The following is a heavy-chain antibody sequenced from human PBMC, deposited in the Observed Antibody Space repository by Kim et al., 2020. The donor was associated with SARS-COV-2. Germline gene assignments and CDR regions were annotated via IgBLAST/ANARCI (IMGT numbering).Heavy chain of an antibody. J-gene: IGHJ4*02. CDR3: ARHEGKKFFGVVIPTNVDY. D-gene: IGHD3-3*01. CDR1: GGSISSYDHY. V-gene: IGHV4-39*01. CDR2: IYSGGNT. Sequence: SETLSLTCIVSGGSISSYDHYWGWIRQPPGKGLEWIASIYSGGNTYYNPSVKSRVTMSVDTSKNQLSLKLSSVTAADTAVYFCARHEGKKFFGVVIPTNVDYWRQGTRVTVST.